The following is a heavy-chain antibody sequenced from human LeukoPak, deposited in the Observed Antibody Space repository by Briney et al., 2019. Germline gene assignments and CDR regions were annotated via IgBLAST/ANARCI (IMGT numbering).Heavy chain of an antibody. V-gene: IGHV4-38-2*01. CDR2: IYHSGST. J-gene: IGHJ4*02. CDR3: YMVRGVARLTWFDY. D-gene: IGHD3-10*01. CDR1: GYSISSGYY. Sequence: PSETLSLTCAVSGYSISSGYYWGWIRQPPGKGLEWIGSIYHSGSTYYYPSLKSRVTISVDTSKNQFSLKLSSVTAADTAVYYCYMVRGVARLTWFDYWGQGTLVTVSS.